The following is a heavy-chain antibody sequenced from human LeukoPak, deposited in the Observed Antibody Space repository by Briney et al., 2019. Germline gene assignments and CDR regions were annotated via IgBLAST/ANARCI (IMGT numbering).Heavy chain of an antibody. D-gene: IGHD3-10*01. CDR2: IYPGDSDF. CDR3: ARQGSYFDY. V-gene: IGHV5-51*01. CDR1: GYSFTSYW. J-gene: IGHJ4*02. Sequence: GESLKISCKGSGYSFTSYWIAWVRQMPGKDLEWMGIIYPGDSDFRYSPSFQGQATISADKSISTAYLQWSSLKATDTAMYYCARQGSYFDYWGQGTLVTVSS.